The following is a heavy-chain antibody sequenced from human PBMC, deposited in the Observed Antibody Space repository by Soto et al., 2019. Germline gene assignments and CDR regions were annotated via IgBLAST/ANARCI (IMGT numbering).Heavy chain of an antibody. CDR3: AMTQRLGGGQQLG. CDR1: GFTFSSIA. Sequence: EVQLLESGGGLVQTGGSLRLSCAASGFTFSSIAMSWVRQAPGKGLEWVSAISGSGANTYYADSVMGRFTISRHTSKNTLYLQMNSLKAEDTAIYHCAMTQRLGGGQQLGCGHGTLVTVSS. CDR2: ISGSGANT. J-gene: IGHJ4*01. V-gene: IGHV3-23*01. D-gene: IGHD6-13*01.